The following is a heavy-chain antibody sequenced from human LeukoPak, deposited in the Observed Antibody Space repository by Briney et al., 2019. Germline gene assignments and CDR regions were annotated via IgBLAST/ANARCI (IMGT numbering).Heavy chain of an antibody. CDR1: GGSISSGSDY. CDR3: ASEDRDY. Sequence: SETLSLTCTVSGGSISSGSDYWSWIRQPAGKGLEWIGRIYTSGSTNYNPSLKSRVTMSVDTSKNQFSLKLSSVTAADTAVYYCASEDRDYWGQGTLVTVSS. J-gene: IGHJ4*02. CDR2: IYTSGST. D-gene: IGHD3-22*01. V-gene: IGHV4-61*02.